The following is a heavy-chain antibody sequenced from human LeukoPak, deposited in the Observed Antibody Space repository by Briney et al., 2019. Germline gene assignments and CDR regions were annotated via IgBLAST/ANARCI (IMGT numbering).Heavy chain of an antibody. CDR1: GFIFGDFY. CDR2: ISPGGSTV. D-gene: IGHD3-22*01. V-gene: IGHV3-11*01. Sequence: GGSLRLSCAASGFIFGDFYMTWIRQAPGRGLEWISHISPGGSTVYYADSVKGRFTISRDNAKDSLHLQMNSLRAEDTAVYFCARGVPSGYYTDYWGQGTLVTVSS. CDR3: ARGVPSGYYTDY. J-gene: IGHJ4*02.